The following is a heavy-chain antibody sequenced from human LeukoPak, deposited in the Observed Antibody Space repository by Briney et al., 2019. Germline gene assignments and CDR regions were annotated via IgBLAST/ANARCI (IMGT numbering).Heavy chain of an antibody. Sequence: GSVKDSCKASVYIFTSYYIHWVRQAPGQGLEWMGIIHHSFGSTTHAQKFQGRVTMTRDTSTSTVYMELSRLRSEDTAVYYCAKESLRDGSGSYYFDYWGQGTLVTVSS. CDR1: VYIFTSYY. D-gene: IGHD3-10*01. V-gene: IGHV1-46*01. J-gene: IGHJ4*02. CDR3: AKESLRDGSGSYYFDY. CDR2: IHHSFGST.